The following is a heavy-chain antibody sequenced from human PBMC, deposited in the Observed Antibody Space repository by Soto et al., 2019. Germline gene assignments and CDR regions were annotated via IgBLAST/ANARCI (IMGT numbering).Heavy chain of an antibody. Sequence: TSETLSLTCNVSGGSISNSNYYWGWIRQPPGKGLEWIGSIYYTGNTYYNPSLKSRVTISVDTSKNQFSLKLDSVTAADTAVYFCERHSISLLLSDSWGQGSLVT. D-gene: IGHD3-22*01. CDR2: IYYTGNT. CDR1: GGSISNSNYY. V-gene: IGHV4-39*01. CDR3: ERHSISLLLSDS. J-gene: IGHJ5*01.